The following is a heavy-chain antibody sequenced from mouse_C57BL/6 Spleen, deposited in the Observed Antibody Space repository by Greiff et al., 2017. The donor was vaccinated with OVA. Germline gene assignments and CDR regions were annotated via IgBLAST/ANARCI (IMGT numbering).Heavy chain of an antibody. CDR2: ISSGSSTI. CDR1: GFTFSDYG. Sequence: DVQLQESGGGLVKPGGSLKLSCAASGFTFSDYGMHWVRQAPEKGLEWVAYISSGSSTIYYADTVKGRFTISRDNAKNTLFLQMTSLRSEDTAMYYCARSGTYFDYWGQGTTLTVSS. V-gene: IGHV5-17*01. CDR3: ARSGTYFDY. D-gene: IGHD4-1*01. J-gene: IGHJ2*01.